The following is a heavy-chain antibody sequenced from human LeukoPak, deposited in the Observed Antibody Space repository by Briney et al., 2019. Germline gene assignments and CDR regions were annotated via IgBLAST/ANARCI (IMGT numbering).Heavy chain of an antibody. CDR2: INHSGTT. J-gene: IGHJ6*03. Sequence: SETLPLTCAVYGGSFSGYYWSWIRQPPGKGLEWIGQINHSGTTNYNPSLKSPVTISVDTSNNLFSLKLSSVTAADTAVYYYSGRNYYDSSGYFSNMDVWGKGTTVTVSS. CDR1: GGSFSGYY. CDR3: SGRNYYDSSGYFSNMDV. D-gene: IGHD3-22*01. V-gene: IGHV4-34*03.